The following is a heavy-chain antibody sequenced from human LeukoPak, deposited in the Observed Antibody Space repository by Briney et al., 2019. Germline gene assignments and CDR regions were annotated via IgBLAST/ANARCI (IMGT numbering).Heavy chain of an antibody. CDR3: ASKSYYYDSSGRTLFDY. J-gene: IGHJ4*02. V-gene: IGHV3-53*01. CDR2: IYSGGST. D-gene: IGHD3-22*01. CDR1: GFTVSSNY. Sequence: GGSLRLSCAASGFTVSSNYMSWVRQAPGKGLEWVSVIYSGGSTYYADSVKGRFTISRDNSKNTLYLQMNSLRAEDTAVYYCASKSYYYDSSGRTLFDYWGQGTLVTVSS.